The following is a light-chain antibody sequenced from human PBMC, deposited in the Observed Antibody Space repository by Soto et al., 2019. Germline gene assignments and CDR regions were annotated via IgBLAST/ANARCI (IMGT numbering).Light chain of an antibody. J-gene: IGLJ1*01. Sequence: QSALTQPASVSGSPGQSITISCTGTSSDIGGYKYVSWYQQHPVKAPKLMIYDVSNRPSGVSNRFYGSKSGNTATLPISGLHGEDEAEYSCSSYTGGSTYVFGTGTKVTVL. CDR2: DVS. V-gene: IGLV2-14*01. CDR1: SSDIGGYKY. CDR3: SSYTGGSTYV.